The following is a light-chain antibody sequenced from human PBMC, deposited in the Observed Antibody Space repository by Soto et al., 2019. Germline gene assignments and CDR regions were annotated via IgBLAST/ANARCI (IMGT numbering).Light chain of an antibody. CDR3: QQNNKWPPVT. CDR2: GAS. Sequence: VMTQSPATVSVSPGEGVTLSCRASQTISNDLAWYQQKPGQAPRLLIYGASTRATGVPARFSGGGSGTEFTLTISSLQSEDFAFYYCQQNNKWPPVTFGGGTKVAIK. J-gene: IGKJ4*01. CDR1: QTISND. V-gene: IGKV3-15*01.